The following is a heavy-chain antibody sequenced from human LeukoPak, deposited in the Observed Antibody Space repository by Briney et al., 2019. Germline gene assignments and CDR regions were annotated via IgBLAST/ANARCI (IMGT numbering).Heavy chain of an antibody. CDR2: ITSSSTYT. D-gene: IGHD3-10*01. J-gene: IGHJ4*02. CDR1: GFSFSSYN. V-gene: IGHV3-21*01. Sequence: GGSLRLSCAASGFSFSSYNMNWVRQTPGKGLEWVSSITSSSTYTFYADSVKGRFTISRDNARNSPYLQMNSLRPEDTAIYYCAKWRRGHYYGSGTELDYWGQGTLVTVSS. CDR3: AKWRRGHYYGSGTELDY.